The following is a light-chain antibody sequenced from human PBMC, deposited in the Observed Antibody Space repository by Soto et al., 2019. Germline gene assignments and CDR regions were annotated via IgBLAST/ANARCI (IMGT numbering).Light chain of an antibody. Sequence: QSVLTQSASVSGSPGQSITIPCTGTSSDVGGYDYVSWYQQHPGKVPKLIIYEVIKRPSGVSHRFSGSKSGNTASLLISGLQTEDEAEYFCCLYIGATTDVFGTGTKVTV. V-gene: IGLV2-14*01. CDR2: EVI. CDR3: CLYIGATTDV. J-gene: IGLJ1*01. CDR1: SSDVGGYDY.